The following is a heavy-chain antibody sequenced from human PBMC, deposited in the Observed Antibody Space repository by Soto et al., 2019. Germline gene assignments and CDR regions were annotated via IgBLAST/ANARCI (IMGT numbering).Heavy chain of an antibody. CDR3: AKETATSVDYYYFYGLDV. Sequence: QVQLVESGGGVVQPGRSLRLSCSASGFIFGTYGMDWVRQAPGKGLEWVALISYDGNKEFYADSVKGRFTISRDNSRNTLYLHMNSRKPEDTAMYYCAKETATSVDYYYFYGLDVWGPGTTVSVSS. J-gene: IGHJ6*02. V-gene: IGHV3-30*18. CDR2: ISYDGNKE. D-gene: IGHD1-1*01. CDR1: GFIFGTYG.